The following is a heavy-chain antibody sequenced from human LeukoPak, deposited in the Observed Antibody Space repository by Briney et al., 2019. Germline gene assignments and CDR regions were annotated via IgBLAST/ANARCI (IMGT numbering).Heavy chain of an antibody. Sequence: ASVKVSCTASGGTFSSYAISWVRQAPGQGLEWMGGIIPIFGTANYAQKFQGRVTITADESTSTAYMELSSLRSEDTAVYYCARAGTYYYDSSGLLDYWGQGTLVTVSS. CDR1: GGTFSSYA. V-gene: IGHV1-69*01. J-gene: IGHJ4*02. CDR2: IIPIFGTA. CDR3: ARAGTYYYDSSGLLDY. D-gene: IGHD3-22*01.